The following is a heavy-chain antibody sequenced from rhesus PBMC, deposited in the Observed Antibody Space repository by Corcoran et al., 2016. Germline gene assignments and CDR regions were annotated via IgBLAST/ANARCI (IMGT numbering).Heavy chain of an antibody. V-gene: IGHV4-169*02. CDR1: GGSISSSY. CDR2: IYGSVSSP. Sequence: QLQLQESGPGLVKPSETLSVTCAVSGGSISSSYWSWIRQAPGKGLEWIVYIYGSVSSPNYTPCLKSRGTISRDTSKNQFSLKLSSVTAADTAVYYCARDWGGYSYSYLDYWGQGVLVTVSS. D-gene: IGHD5-12*01. CDR3: ARDWGGYSYSYLDY. J-gene: IGHJ4*01.